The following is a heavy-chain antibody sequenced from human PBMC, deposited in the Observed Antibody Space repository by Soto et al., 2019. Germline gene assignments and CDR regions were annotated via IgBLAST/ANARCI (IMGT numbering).Heavy chain of an antibody. CDR2: ISAHYGNT. D-gene: IGHD3-22*01. CDR3: ASATIYYHSSGYYPGIDY. Sequence: QVQLVQSGAEVKKPGASVKVSCKASGYTFITYGISWVRPAPGQGLEGMGWISAHYGNTNSAQKFQCRFTMTRDTSTSTAYMELRSLSFDYTAVYYCASATIYYHSSGYYPGIDYWGPAALVPVSS. J-gene: IGHJ4*01. V-gene: IGHV1-18*04. CDR1: GYTFITYG.